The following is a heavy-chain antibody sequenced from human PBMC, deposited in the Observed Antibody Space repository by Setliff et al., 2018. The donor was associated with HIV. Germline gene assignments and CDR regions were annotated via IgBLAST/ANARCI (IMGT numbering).Heavy chain of an antibody. CDR3: ARVDYYDSSGYPTDY. V-gene: IGHV1-18*01. Sequence: ASVKVSCKASGYTFISYGVSWVRQAPGQGLEWMGWISAYNGNTNYAQKLQGRVTMTTDTSTSTAYMELRSLRSDDTAVYYCARVDYYDSSGYPTDYWGQGTLVTVSS. CDR2: ISAYNGNT. CDR1: GYTFISYG. D-gene: IGHD3-22*01. J-gene: IGHJ4*02.